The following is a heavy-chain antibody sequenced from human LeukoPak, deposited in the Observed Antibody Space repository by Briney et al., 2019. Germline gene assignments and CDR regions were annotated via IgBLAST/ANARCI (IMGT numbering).Heavy chain of an antibody. V-gene: IGHV4-4*07. D-gene: IGHD6-13*01. CDR2: FSTSGTT. Sequence: SETLSLTCTVSGGSISSYYWSWIRQPPGKGLEWIGRFSTSGTTNYNPSLKSRVTMSVDTSKSQFSLKLSSVTAADTAVYYCARDSYSDSWLYWGQGTLVTVSS. J-gene: IGHJ4*02. CDR1: GGSISSYY. CDR3: ARDSYSDSWLY.